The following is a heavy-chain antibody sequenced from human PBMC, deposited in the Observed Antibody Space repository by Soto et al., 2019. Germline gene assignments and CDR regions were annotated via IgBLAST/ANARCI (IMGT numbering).Heavy chain of an antibody. CDR2: INAGNGNT. CDR1: GYTFTSYA. CDR3: ARNIVGATYYYGMDV. D-gene: IGHD1-26*01. Sequence: ASVKVSCKASGYTFTSYAMHWVRQAPGKRLEWMGWINAGNGNTKYSQKFQGRVTITRDTSASTAYMELSSLRSEDTAVYYCARNIVGATYYYGMDVWGQGTTVTVSS. J-gene: IGHJ6*02. V-gene: IGHV1-3*01.